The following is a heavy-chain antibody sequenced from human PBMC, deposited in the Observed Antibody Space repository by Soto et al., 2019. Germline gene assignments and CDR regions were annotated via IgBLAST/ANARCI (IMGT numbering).Heavy chain of an antibody. J-gene: IGHJ3*02. Sequence: SVKVSCKASGGTFSSYAISWVRQAPGQGLEWMGGIIPIFGTANYAQKFQGRVTITADESTSTAYMELSSLRSEDTAVYYCARDRDGYYDSSDAFDIWGQGTMVTVSS. CDR3: ARDRDGYYDSSDAFDI. V-gene: IGHV1-69*13. CDR1: GGTFSSYA. CDR2: IIPIFGTA. D-gene: IGHD3-22*01.